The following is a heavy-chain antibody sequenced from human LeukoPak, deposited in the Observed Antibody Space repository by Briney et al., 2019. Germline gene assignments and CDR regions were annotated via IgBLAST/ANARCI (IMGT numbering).Heavy chain of an antibody. V-gene: IGHV3-53*01. CDR3: ARDSTSGWYHDY. CDR2: IYSGGNT. CDR1: GFTLSNNY. J-gene: IGHJ4*02. D-gene: IGHD6-19*01. Sequence: GGSLRLSCAASGFTLSNNYMSWVRQAPGKGLEWVSVIYSGGNTYYAGSVKGRFTISRDNSKNTLYLQMNSLRAEDTAMYYCARDSTSGWYHDYWGQGTLVTVSS.